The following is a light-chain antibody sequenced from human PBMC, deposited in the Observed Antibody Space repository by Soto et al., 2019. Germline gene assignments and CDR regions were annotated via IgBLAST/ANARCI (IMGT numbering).Light chain of an antibody. V-gene: IGLV2-8*01. CDR1: SSDVGAYDY. CDR2: EVS. Sequence: QSVLTQPPSASGSPGQSVTISCTGTSSDVGAYDYVSWYQQHPGKGPKLMIYEVSKRPSGVPDRFSGSKSGNTASLTVSGLQPEDEADYFCSSYGGSNNVLFGGGTKVTVL. CDR3: SSYGGSNNVL. J-gene: IGLJ2*01.